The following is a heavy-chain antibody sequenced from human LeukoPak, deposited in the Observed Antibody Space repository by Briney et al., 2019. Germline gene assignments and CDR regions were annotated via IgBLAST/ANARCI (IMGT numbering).Heavy chain of an antibody. D-gene: IGHD5-18*01. CDR3: ATESPVKTAIVTSYFAFDI. CDR1: GYTLTELS. V-gene: IGHV1-24*01. J-gene: IGHJ3*02. Sequence: ASVKVSCKVSGYTLTELSMHWVRQAPGKGLEWMGGFDPEDGETIYAQKFQGRVTMTEDTSTDTAYMELSSLRSEDTAVYYCATESPVKTAIVTSYFAFDILAQGTMVNVSS. CDR2: FDPEDGET.